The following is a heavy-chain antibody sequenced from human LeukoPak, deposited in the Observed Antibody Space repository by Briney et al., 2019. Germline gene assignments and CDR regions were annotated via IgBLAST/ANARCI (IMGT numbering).Heavy chain of an antibody. J-gene: IGHJ3*02. Sequence: ASVKVSCKVSGYTLTELSMHWVRQAPGKGLEWMGGFDPEDGETIYAQKFQGRVTMTEDTSTDTAYMELSSLRSEDTAVYYCATRLYYYDRSGYAFDIWGQGTKDTVSS. CDR2: FDPEDGET. CDR1: GYTLTELS. CDR3: ATRLYYYDRSGYAFDI. V-gene: IGHV1-24*01. D-gene: IGHD3-22*01.